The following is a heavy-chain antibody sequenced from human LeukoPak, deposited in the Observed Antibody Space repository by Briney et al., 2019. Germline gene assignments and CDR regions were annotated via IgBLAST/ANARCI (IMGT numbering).Heavy chain of an antibody. J-gene: IGHJ5*02. Sequence: ASVTVSCKASGGTFSSYAISWVRQAPGQGLEWMGRINPNSGGTNYAQKFQGRVTMTRDTSISTAYMELSRLRSDDTAVYYCASLTYDSSGWNWFDPWGQGTLVTVSS. CDR3: ASLTYDSSGWNWFDP. CDR2: INPNSGGT. D-gene: IGHD3-22*01. CDR1: GGTFSSYA. V-gene: IGHV1-2*06.